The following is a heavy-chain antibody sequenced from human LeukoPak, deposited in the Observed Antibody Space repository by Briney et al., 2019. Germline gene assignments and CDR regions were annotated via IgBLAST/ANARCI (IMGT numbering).Heavy chain of an antibody. V-gene: IGHV3-7*01. CDR1: GFTFSSYW. CDR3: ARDTYNYDSSGYYPSLLDY. D-gene: IGHD3-22*01. J-gene: IGHJ4*02. CDR2: IKQGGSEK. Sequence: PGGSLRLSCAASGFTFSSYWLSWVRQAPGKGLEWVANIKQGGSEKYYVDSVKGRFTISRDNAKNSLYLQMNSLRAEDTAVYYCARDTYNYDSSGYYPSLLDYWGQGTLVTVSS.